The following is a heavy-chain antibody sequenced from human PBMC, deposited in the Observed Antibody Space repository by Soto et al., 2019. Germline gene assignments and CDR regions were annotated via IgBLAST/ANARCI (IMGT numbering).Heavy chain of an antibody. CDR3: AKDDVSGDGLWLVSD. J-gene: IGHJ4*02. Sequence: GGSLRLSCVASGFPFSSYAMSWVRQTPGKGLEWVSGISGSGGRTYYADSVKGRFTISRDNSNNTLSLQMHILRVEDTAVYFCAKDDVSGDGLWLVSDWGQGTPVTVSS. CDR2: ISGSGGRT. V-gene: IGHV3-23*01. D-gene: IGHD2-21*02. CDR1: GFPFSSYA.